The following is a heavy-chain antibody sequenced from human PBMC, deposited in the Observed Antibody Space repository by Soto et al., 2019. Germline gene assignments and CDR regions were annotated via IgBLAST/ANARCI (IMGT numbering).Heavy chain of an antibody. V-gene: IGHV3-30*18. D-gene: IGHD1-26*01. J-gene: IGHJ6*02. CDR2: ISYDGSNK. CDR1: GFTFSSYG. Sequence: QVQLVESGGGVVQPGRSLRLSCAASGFTFSSYGMHWVRQAPGKGLEWVAVISYDGSNKYYADSVKGRFTISRDNSKNTLYLQMNSLRAEDTAVSYCAKGGSYLVYYYGMDVWGQGTTVTVSS. CDR3: AKGGSYLVYYYGMDV.